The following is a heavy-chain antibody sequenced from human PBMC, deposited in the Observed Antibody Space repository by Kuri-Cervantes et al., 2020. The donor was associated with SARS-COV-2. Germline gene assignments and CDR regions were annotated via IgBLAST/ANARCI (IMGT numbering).Heavy chain of an antibody. CDR1: GFTVSSYG. J-gene: IGHJ2*01. Sequence: SLKISCAASGFTVSSYGMHWVRQAPGKGLEWVAVIWYDGSNKYDADSVKGRFTISRDNSKNTLYLQMNSLRAEDTAVYYCAKARHDYGDYANGRWYFDLWGRGTLVTGLL. V-gene: IGHV3-33*06. D-gene: IGHD4-17*01. CDR3: AKARHDYGDYANGRWYFDL. CDR2: IWYDGSNK.